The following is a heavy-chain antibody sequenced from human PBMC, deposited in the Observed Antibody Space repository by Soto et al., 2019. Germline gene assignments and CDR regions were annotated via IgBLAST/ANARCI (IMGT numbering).Heavy chain of an antibody. J-gene: IGHJ6*02. CDR3: ARDWVVVVPAAYPTYYYYGMDV. CDR2: ISYDGSNK. CDR1: GFTFSSYA. Sequence: GGSLRLSCAASGFTFSSYAMHWVRQAPGKGLEWVAVISYDGSNKYYADSVKGRFTISRDNSKNTLYLQMNSLIAEDTAVYYCARDWVVVVPAAYPTYYYYGMDVWGQGTTVTVSS. D-gene: IGHD2-2*01. V-gene: IGHV3-30-3*01.